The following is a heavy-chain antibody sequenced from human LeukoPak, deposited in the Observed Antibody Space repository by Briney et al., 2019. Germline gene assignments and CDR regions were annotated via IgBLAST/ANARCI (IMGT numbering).Heavy chain of an antibody. Sequence: PGGSLRLSCAASGFTFDDYGMSWVRQAPGKGLEWVSGINWNGGSTGYADSVKGRFTISRDNAKNSLYLQMNSLRAEDTALYYCARSITMVQGIYYFDYWGQGTLVTVSS. D-gene: IGHD3-10*01. V-gene: IGHV3-20*04. CDR2: INWNGGST. CDR3: ARSITMVQGIYYFDY. CDR1: GFTFDDYG. J-gene: IGHJ4*02.